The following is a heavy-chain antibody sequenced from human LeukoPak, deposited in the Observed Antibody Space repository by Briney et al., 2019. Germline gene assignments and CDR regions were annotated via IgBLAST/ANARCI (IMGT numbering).Heavy chain of an antibody. CDR2: IYYSGST. J-gene: IGHJ1*01. V-gene: IGHV4-39*07. Sequence: SETLSLTCSVSGGSISSSSRYWGWIRQPPGKGLEWIGSIYYSGSTYYNPSLKSRVTISVDTSKNQFSLKLSSVTAADTAVYYCARVSSSSPFEFFQHWGQGTLVTVSS. CDR1: GGSISSSSRY. D-gene: IGHD6-6*01. CDR3: ARVSSSSPFEFFQH.